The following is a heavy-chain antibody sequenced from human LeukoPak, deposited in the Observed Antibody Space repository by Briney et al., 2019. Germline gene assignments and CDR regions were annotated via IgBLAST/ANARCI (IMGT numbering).Heavy chain of an antibody. CDR3: ARGAGSTSPLYYYGMDV. Sequence: SVKVSCKASGGTFSSYAISWVRQAPGQGPEWMGGIIPIFGTANYAQKFQGSVTITADESTSTAYMELSSLRSEDTAVYYCARGAGSTSPLYYYGMDVWGQGTTVTVSS. J-gene: IGHJ6*02. CDR1: GGTFSSYA. CDR2: IIPIFGTA. V-gene: IGHV1-69*13. D-gene: IGHD2-2*01.